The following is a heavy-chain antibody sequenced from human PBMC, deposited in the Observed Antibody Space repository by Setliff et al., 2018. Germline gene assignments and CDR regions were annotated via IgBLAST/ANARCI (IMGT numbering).Heavy chain of an antibody. CDR1: GGSISSYY. D-gene: IGHD3-22*01. CDR3: ARDYYDSSGYYYKVHYYYFDY. V-gene: IGHV4-4*07. J-gene: IGHJ4*02. CDR2: IYIGGSA. Sequence: SETLSLTCTVSGGSISSYYWSWIRQPAGKGLEWIGHIYIGGSADYNPSLKSRVTMSIDTSKNQFSLKLSSVTAADTAVYYCARDYYDSSGYYYKVHYYYFDYWGQGTLVTVSS.